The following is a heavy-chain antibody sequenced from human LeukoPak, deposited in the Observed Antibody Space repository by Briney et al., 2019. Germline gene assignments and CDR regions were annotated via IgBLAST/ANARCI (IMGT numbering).Heavy chain of an antibody. Sequence: SVKVSCKASGGTFSSYAISWVRQAPGQGLEWMGRIIPILGIANYAQKFQGRATITADKSTSTAYMELSSLRSEDTAVYYCARDRFLAAAGYNWFGPWGQGTLVTVSS. CDR1: GGTFSSYA. CDR2: IIPILGIA. CDR3: ARDRFLAAAGYNWFGP. J-gene: IGHJ5*02. D-gene: IGHD6-13*01. V-gene: IGHV1-69*04.